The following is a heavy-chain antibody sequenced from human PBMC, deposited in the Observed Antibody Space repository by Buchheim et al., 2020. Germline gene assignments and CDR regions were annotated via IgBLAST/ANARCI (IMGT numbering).Heavy chain of an antibody. J-gene: IGHJ6*02. CDR2: IYHSGTT. V-gene: IGHV4-4*02. Sequence: QVQLQESGPGLVKPSGTLSLTCAVSGGSISSIDWWTWVRQPPGKGLEWIGEIYHSGTTNYYPSLKSRVTITGDKSKNQFSPNLSSVTAADTAVYYCARLKGGYYYYGMDVWGQGTT. CDR1: GGSISSIDW. D-gene: IGHD3-16*01. CDR3: ARLKGGYYYYGMDV.